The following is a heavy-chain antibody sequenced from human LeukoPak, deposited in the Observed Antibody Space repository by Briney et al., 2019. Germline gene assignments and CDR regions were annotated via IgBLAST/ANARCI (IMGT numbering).Heavy chain of an antibody. CDR2: IYYSGST. Sequence: PSQTLSLTCTVSGGSISSGDFYWSWIRQPPGKGLEWIGYIYYSGSTYYNPSLKSRVTISVDTSKNQFSLKLSSVTAADTAVYYCARRKERIAAAGSGRYFDYWGQGTLVTVSS. CDR3: ARRKERIAAAGSGRYFDY. J-gene: IGHJ4*02. D-gene: IGHD6-13*01. CDR1: GGSISSGDFY. V-gene: IGHV4-30-4*01.